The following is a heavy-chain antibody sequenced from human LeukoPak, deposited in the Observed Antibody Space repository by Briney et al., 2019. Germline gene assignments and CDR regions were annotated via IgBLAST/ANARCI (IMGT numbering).Heavy chain of an antibody. D-gene: IGHD1-26*01. CDR2: IIPILGIA. J-gene: IGHJ3*02. V-gene: IGHV1-69*04. CDR3: AREGRVVGGAFDI. Sequence: EASVKVSCKASGGTFSSYAISWVRQAPGQGLEWMGRIIPILGIANYAQKFQGRVTITADKSTSTAYMELSSLRSEDTAVYYCAREGRVVGGAFDIWGQRTMVTVSS. CDR1: GGTFSSYA.